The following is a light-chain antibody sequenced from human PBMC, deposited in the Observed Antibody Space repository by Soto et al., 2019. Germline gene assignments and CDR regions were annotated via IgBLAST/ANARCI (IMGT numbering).Light chain of an antibody. V-gene: IGKV1-33*01. Sequence: DLQLTQSPSSLSASVGDRVTITCQASRDITNYLNWYQQKPGKAPKLLIYDASNLETGVPSRFSGSGFGTDFTFTISSLQPEDIATYYCQQYDNLLIAFGQGTRLDIK. J-gene: IGKJ5*01. CDR3: QQYDNLLIA. CDR1: RDITNY. CDR2: DAS.